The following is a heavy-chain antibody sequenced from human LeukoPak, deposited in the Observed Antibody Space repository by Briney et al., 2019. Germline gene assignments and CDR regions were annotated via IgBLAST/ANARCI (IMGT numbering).Heavy chain of an antibody. D-gene: IGHD2-2*01. J-gene: IGHJ4*02. V-gene: IGHV3-20*04. Sequence: PGGSLRLSCAASGFTFDDYGMSCVPHAPGKGLEWVCGNNWSGGSTFYADCVKRIFAISRDNAKNSLYLQMNSLRAEDTALYYCARETDIVVVRSYFDYWGQGTLVTVSS. CDR3: ARETDIVVVRSYFDY. CDR1: GFTFDDYG. CDR2: NNWSGGST.